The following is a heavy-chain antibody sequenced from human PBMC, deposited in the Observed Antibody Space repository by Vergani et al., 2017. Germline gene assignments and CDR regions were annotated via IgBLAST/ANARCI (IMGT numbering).Heavy chain of an antibody. CDR3: ARAGVEMTINYYDYYMDF. CDR1: GGTFSSYA. J-gene: IGHJ6*03. V-gene: IGHV1-69*01. CDR2: IIPIFGTA. D-gene: IGHD5-12*01. Sequence: QVQLVQSGAEVKKPGSSVKVSCKASGGTFSSYAISWVRQAPGQGLEWMGGIIPIFGTANYAQKFQGRVTITADESTSTAYMEMISLRSEDTAVYYCARAGVEMTINYYDYYMDFWGKGTTVTVSS.